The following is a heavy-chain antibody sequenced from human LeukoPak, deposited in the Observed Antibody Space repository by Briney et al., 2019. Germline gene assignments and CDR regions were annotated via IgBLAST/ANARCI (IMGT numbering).Heavy chain of an antibody. Sequence: XXVSCXXXXYTFXXFDINWVRQATGQGLEWMGWMNPNTGNTGYAQMFQDRVTMTRNTALSTAYMELSSLRPEDTAVYYCMRGGFHGSFYDSSTYYSLWGLGTKVTVSS. CDR3: MRGGFHGSFYDSSTYYSL. D-gene: IGHD3-22*01. CDR2: MNPNTGNT. V-gene: IGHV1-8*01. CDR1: XYTFXXFD. J-gene: IGHJ3*01.